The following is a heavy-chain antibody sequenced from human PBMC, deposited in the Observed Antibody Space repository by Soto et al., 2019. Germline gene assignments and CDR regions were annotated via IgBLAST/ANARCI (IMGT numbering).Heavy chain of an antibody. V-gene: IGHV3-30*18. CDR2: ISYDGSNK. D-gene: IGHD2-2*01. Sequence: QVQLVESGGGVVQPGRSLRLSCAASGFTFSSYGMHWVRQAPGKGLEWVAVISYDGSNKYYADSVKGRFTISRDNSKNTLYLQMNSLRAEDTAVYYCAKDLGCTNISCQNNWFDPWGQGTLVTVSA. CDR3: AKDLGCTNISCQNNWFDP. J-gene: IGHJ5*02. CDR1: GFTFSSYG.